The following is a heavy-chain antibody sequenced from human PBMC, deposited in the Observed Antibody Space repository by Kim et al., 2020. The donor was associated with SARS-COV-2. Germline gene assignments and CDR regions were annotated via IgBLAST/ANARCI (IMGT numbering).Heavy chain of an antibody. V-gene: IGHV3-30*18. J-gene: IGHJ4*02. CDR2: ISYDGSNK. Sequence: GGSLRLSCAASGFTFSSYGMHWVRQAPGKGLEWVAVISYDGSNKYYADSVKGRFTISRDNSKNTLYLQMNSLRAEDTAVYYCAKDGKQQLVQNYFDYWGQGTLVTVSS. D-gene: IGHD6-13*01. CDR3: AKDGKQQLVQNYFDY. CDR1: GFTFSSYG.